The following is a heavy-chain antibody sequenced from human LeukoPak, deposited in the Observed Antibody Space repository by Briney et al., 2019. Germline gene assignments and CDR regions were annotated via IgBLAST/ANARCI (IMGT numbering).Heavy chain of an antibody. V-gene: IGHV3-21*01. CDR2: ISSSSSYI. CDR3: ARDRGDYGDRGYFDY. J-gene: IGHJ4*02. D-gene: IGHD4-17*01. Sequence: GGSLRLSCAASGFTFSSYSMNWVRQAPGKGLEWVSSISSSSSYIYYADSVKGRFTISRDNAKNSLYLQMNSLRAEDTAVYYCARDRGDYGDRGYFDYWGQGTLVTVSS. CDR1: GFTFSSYS.